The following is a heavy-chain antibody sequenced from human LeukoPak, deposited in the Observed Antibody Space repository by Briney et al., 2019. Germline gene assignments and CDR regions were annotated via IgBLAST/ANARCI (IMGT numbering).Heavy chain of an antibody. CDR1: GFTFSSYA. Sequence: GGSLRLSCAASGFTFSSYAMTWVRKAPGKGLEWVSAISDSGGSTYYADSVKGRFTISSDNSKNTLYLQMNSLRAEDTAVYYCAKGGDTAMVLDYWGQGTLVTVSS. V-gene: IGHV3-23*01. J-gene: IGHJ4*02. D-gene: IGHD5-18*01. CDR2: ISDSGGST. CDR3: AKGGDTAMVLDY.